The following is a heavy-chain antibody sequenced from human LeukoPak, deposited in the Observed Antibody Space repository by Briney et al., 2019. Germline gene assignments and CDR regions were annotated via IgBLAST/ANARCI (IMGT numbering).Heavy chain of an antibody. Sequence: GGSLRLSCAASGFTFSSYAMSWVRQAPGKGLEWVSAISGSGGSTYYADSVKGRFTISRDNSKNTLFLQMNSLRAEDTAVYYCARCYCSSTSCYPYYYYYYGMDVWGQGTTVTVSS. V-gene: IGHV3-23*01. CDR3: ARCYCSSTSCYPYYYYYYGMDV. D-gene: IGHD2-2*01. J-gene: IGHJ6*02. CDR2: ISGSGGST. CDR1: GFTFSSYA.